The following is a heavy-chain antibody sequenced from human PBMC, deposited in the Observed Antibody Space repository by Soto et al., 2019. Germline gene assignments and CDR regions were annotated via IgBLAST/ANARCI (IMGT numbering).Heavy chain of an antibody. V-gene: IGHV4-39*01. CDR1: GDSINSDKYY. J-gene: IGHJ6*02. CDR2: IYFRGNT. CDR3: ATYRLVVPAAKGVGGMDV. Sequence: SETLSLTCSVSGDSINSDKYYWGWIRQPPGKGLEWIGSIYFRGNTYYNPSLQTRVTISLDTSKSQFSLKLSSVTAADTAVYYCATYRLVVPAAKGVGGMDVWGQGTTVTVSS. D-gene: IGHD2-2*01.